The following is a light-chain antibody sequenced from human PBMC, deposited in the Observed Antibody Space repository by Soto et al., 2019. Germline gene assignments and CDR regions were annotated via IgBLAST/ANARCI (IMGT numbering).Light chain of an antibody. Sequence: DIQMTQSPSSLSASVGDRVTITCRASQNIFGFLSWYLHKPGKAPELLIYAASSLQSGVPSRFSGSGSGTDFALTISSLQPEDFATFYCQQSYSVPHTFGQGTNLEI. CDR2: AAS. CDR3: QQSYSVPHT. V-gene: IGKV1-39*01. J-gene: IGKJ2*01. CDR1: QNIFGF.